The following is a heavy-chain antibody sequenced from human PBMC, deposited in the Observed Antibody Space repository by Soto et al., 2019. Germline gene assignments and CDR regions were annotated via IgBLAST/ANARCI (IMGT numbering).Heavy chain of an antibody. CDR2: IKQDGSEK. CDR3: VTEVSPYGHHSIGY. CDR1: GFTFSSSW. V-gene: IGHV3-7*03. D-gene: IGHD3-10*01. J-gene: IGHJ4*02. Sequence: SAGSLRLSCTASGFTFSSSWMRWVRQAPGPGLAWVANIKQDGSEKYYVDSVPGRFPLSRDNAKNSLYLQMNSLTTEDTALYYCVTEVSPYGHHSIGYWGQGTLVTVSS.